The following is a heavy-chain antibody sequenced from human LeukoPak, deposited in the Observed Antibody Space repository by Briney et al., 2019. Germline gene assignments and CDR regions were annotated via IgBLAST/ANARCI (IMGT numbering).Heavy chain of an antibody. CDR3: ARVGYGPPFDY. J-gene: IGHJ4*02. CDR2: ISSSSSNYI. CDR1: GFTFRSYS. Sequence: KSGGSLRLSCAASGFTFRSYSMNWVRQAPGKGLEWVSSISSSSSNYIYYADSVKGRFTISRDNAKNSLFLQMNSLRAEDTAVYYCARVGYGPPFDYWGQGTLVTVSS. V-gene: IGHV3-21*01. D-gene: IGHD5-18*01.